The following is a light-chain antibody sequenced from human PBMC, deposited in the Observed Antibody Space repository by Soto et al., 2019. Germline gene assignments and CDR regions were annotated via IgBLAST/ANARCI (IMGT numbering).Light chain of an antibody. CDR2: DVT. J-gene: IGLJ1*01. CDR3: SSFTGSSYV. V-gene: IGLV2-14*03. CDR1: SSDVGNNNY. Sequence: QPALTQPAYVSGSPRQSITISCTGTSSDVGNNNYVSWYQHNPGRAPKVMICDVTNRPSGVSNRFSGSKSGNTASLPISGLQAEDEADYYCSSFTGSSYVVGTGTKVTVL.